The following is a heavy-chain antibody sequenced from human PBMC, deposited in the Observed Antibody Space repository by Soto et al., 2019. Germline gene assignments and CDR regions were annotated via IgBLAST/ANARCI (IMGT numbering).Heavy chain of an antibody. J-gene: IGHJ4*02. D-gene: IGHD6-13*01. CDR3: ARDAAVYSSSCYYFDY. V-gene: IGHV1-46*01. CDR2: INPSGGST. CDR1: GYTFTSYY. Sequence: ASVKVSCKASGYTFTSYYMHWVRQAPGQGLEWMGIINPSGGSTSYAQKFQGRVTMTRDTSTSTVYMELSSLRSEDTAVYYCARDAAVYSSSCYYFDYWGQGTLVTVSS.